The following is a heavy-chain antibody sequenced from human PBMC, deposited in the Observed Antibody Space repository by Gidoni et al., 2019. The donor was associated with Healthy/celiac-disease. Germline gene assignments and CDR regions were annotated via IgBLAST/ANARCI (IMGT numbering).Heavy chain of an antibody. CDR2: IYYSGST. Sequence: QVQLQESGPGLVKPSQTLSLTCTVSGGSISSGDYSWSWIRQPPGKGLEWIGYIYYSGSTYYNPSLKSRVTISVDTSKNQFSLKLSSVTAADTAVDYCARDQSLLWFGELSGDAFDIWGQGTMVTVSS. D-gene: IGHD3-10*01. CDR3: ARDQSLLWFGELSGDAFDI. CDR1: GGSISSGDYS. V-gene: IGHV4-30-4*01. J-gene: IGHJ3*02.